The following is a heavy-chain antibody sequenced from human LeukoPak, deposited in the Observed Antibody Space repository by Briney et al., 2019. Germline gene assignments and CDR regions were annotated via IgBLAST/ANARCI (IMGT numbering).Heavy chain of an antibody. CDR3: ARSSRWLQLGCDY. CDR1: GFTFSTYA. Sequence: QTGGSLSLSCAASGFTFSTYAMHWVRQAPGKGLEWVAVISYDGSNTYYADSVKGRFTISRDNSKNTLYLQMNSPSAEDAAVYYCARSSRWLQLGCDYWGQGTLVTVSS. CDR2: ISYDGSNT. J-gene: IGHJ4*02. V-gene: IGHV3-30-3*01. D-gene: IGHD5-24*01.